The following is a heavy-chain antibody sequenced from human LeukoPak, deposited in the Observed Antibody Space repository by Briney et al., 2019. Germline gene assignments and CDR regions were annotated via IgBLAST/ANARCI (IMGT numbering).Heavy chain of an antibody. CDR3: ARGLRRYYDSSGVAGAFDI. J-gene: IGHJ3*02. D-gene: IGHD3-22*01. V-gene: IGHV3-64*01. CDR1: GFTFSSYA. CDR2: ISSNGGST. Sequence: GGSLRLSCAASGFTFSSYAMHWVRQAPGKGLEYVSAISSNGGSTYYANSVKGRFTISRDNSKNTLYLQMGSLRAEDMAVYYCARGLRRYYDSSGVAGAFDIWGQGTMVTVSS.